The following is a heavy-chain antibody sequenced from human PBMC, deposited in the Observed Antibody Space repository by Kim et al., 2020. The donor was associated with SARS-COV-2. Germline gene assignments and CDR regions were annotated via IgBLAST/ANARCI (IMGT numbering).Heavy chain of an antibody. D-gene: IGHD2-15*01. CDR3: ARMAGYCSGGSCPGYYFDY. Sequence: GRFTISRYNSKNTLYLQMNSLRAEDTAVYYCARMAGYCSGGSCPGYYFDYWGQGTLVTVSS. V-gene: IGHV3-53*04. J-gene: IGHJ4*02.